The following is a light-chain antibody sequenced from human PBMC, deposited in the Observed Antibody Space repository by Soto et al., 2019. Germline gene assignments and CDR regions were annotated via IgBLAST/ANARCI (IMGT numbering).Light chain of an antibody. J-gene: IGKJ5*01. Sequence: EIGVSQSPCTLSLSTGERATLPCRASQSVDSDYLAWYQQKSGQAPRLLIFGASSRAIGIPERFSGSGSGTEFTLAINSLQSEDSAVYYCQRYGSSPLITFGQGTRLEVK. CDR2: GAS. V-gene: IGKV3-20*01. CDR1: QSVDSDY. CDR3: QRYGSSPLIT.